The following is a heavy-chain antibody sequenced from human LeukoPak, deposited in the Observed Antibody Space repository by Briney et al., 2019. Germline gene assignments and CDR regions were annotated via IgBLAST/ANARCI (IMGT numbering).Heavy chain of an antibody. J-gene: IGHJ4*02. V-gene: IGHV4-34*01. CDR2: INHSGST. CDR3: ARGVFGY. CDR1: GGSISGYY. Sequence: PSETLSLTCTVSGGSISGYYWSWIRQPPGKGLEWIGEINHSGSTNYNPSLKSRVTISVDTSKNQFSLKLSSVTAADTAVYYCARGVFGYWGQGTLVTVSS.